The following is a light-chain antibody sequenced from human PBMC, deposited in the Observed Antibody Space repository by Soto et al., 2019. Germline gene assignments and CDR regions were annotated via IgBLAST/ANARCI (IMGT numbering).Light chain of an antibody. V-gene: IGLV2-11*01. CDR2: DVY. J-gene: IGLJ1*01. CDR3: SSYAGNNIFV. CDR1: SSDVGGYNF. Sequence: QSALTQPRSVSGSPGQSVTITCTGTSSDVGGYNFVSWYQQHPGKVPKLMIYDVYIRPSGVSDRFSGSKSGNTASLTISSLQAEDEANYYCSSYAGNNIFVFGTGTKVTVL.